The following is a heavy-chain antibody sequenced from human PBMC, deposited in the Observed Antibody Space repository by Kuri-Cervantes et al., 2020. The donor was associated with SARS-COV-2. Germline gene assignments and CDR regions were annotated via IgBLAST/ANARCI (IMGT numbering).Heavy chain of an antibody. J-gene: IGHJ4*02. D-gene: IGHD6-19*01. CDR1: GFTFDDYA. V-gene: IGHV3-9*01. Sequence: SLKISCAASGFTFDDYAMHWVRQAPGKGLEWVSGISWNSGSIGYADSVKGRFTIPRDNAKNSLYLQMNSLRAEDTALYYCAKDLYSSGWYTDYWGQGTLVTVSS. CDR2: ISWNSGSI. CDR3: AKDLYSSGWYTDY.